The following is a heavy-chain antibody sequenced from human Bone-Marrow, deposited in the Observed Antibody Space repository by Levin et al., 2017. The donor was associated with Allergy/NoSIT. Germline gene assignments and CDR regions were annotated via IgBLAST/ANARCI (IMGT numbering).Heavy chain of an antibody. V-gene: IGHV3-53*01. J-gene: IGHJ3*02. D-gene: IGHD3-10*01. Sequence: PGGSLRLSCTASGFTLSTNYMSWVRQAPGKGLEWVSLIYTAGATYYADSVKGRLTISRDNSKNTLFLQMNSLSVDDTAVYFCARDWPFGSEPYDAFDMWGQGTVVIVSS. CDR1: GFTLSTNY. CDR2: IYTAGAT. CDR3: ARDWPFGSEPYDAFDM.